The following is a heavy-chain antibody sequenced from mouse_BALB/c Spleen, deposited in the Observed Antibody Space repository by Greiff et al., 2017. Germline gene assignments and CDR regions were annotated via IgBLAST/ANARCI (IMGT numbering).Heavy chain of an antibody. CDR2: ILPGSGST. J-gene: IGHJ3*01. CDR1: GYTFSSYW. Sequence: QVQLKESGAELMKPGASVKISCKATGYTFSSYWIEWVKQRPGHGLEWIGEILPGSGSTNYNEKFKGKATFTADTSSNTAYMQLSSLTSEDSAVYYCAREDGNYPWFAYWGQGTLVTVSA. D-gene: IGHD2-1*01. V-gene: IGHV1-9*01. CDR3: AREDGNYPWFAY.